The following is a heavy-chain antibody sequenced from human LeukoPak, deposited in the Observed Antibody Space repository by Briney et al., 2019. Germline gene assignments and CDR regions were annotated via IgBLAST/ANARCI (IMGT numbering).Heavy chain of an antibody. CDR3: ARAHDSTEIDAFDI. D-gene: IGHD3-22*01. CDR1: GGSISSYY. Sequence: SETLSLTCTVSGGSISSYYWSWFRQPAGKGLERIGRIYTSGSTNYNPSLKTRVTMSVDTSRNQFSLKLRSVTAADTAVYYCARAHDSTEIDAFDIWGQGTMVTVSS. CDR2: IYTSGST. V-gene: IGHV4-4*07. J-gene: IGHJ3*02.